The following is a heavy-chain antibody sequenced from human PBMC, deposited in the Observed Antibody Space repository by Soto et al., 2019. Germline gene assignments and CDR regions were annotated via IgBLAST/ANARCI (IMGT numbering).Heavy chain of an antibody. CDR2: ISYDGSNK. Sequence: GGSLRLSCAASGFTFSSYGMHWVRQAPGKGLEWVAVISYDGSNKYYADSVKGRFTISRDNSKNTLYLQMNSLRAEDTAVYYCAKDLGEQGRILDYYYGMDVGGKGTTVTVSS. J-gene: IGHJ6*04. D-gene: IGHD6-19*01. V-gene: IGHV3-30*18. CDR1: GFTFSSYG. CDR3: AKDLGEQGRILDYYYGMDV.